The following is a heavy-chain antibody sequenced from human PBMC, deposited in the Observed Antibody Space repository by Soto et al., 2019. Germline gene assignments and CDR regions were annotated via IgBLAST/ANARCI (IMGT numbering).Heavy chain of an antibody. J-gene: IGHJ5*02. V-gene: IGHV3-21*01. D-gene: IGHD3-10*01. CDR3: ARVVVDKEIGNDDIWFGELLLDNWFDP. CDR2: ISSSSSYI. CDR1: GFTFSSYS. Sequence: GGSLRLSCAASGFTFSSYSMNWVRQAPGKGLEWVSSISSSSSYIYYADSVKGRFTISRDNAKNSLYLQMNSLRAEDTAVYYCARVVVDKEIGNDDIWFGELLLDNWFDPWGQGTLVTVSS.